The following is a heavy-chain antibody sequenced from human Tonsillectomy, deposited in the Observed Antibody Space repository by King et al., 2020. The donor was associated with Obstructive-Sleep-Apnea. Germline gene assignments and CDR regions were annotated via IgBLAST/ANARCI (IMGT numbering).Heavy chain of an antibody. V-gene: IGHV1-2*02. CDR2: INPDSGGT. D-gene: IGHD6-13*01. CDR3: ARSRSRWDGGEIFFDY. Sequence: VQLVESGAEVKKPGASVKVSCKASGYTFTGYYMHWVRQAPGQGLEWMGWINPDSGGTNYAQRFQGRVTLTRDTSISTAYMELSRLRSDDPAVYYCARSRSRWDGGEIFFDYWGQGTLVTVSS. J-gene: IGHJ4*02. CDR1: GYTFTGYY.